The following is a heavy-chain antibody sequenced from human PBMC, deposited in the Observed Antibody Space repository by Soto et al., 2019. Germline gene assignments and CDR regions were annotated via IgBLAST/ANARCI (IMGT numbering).Heavy chain of an antibody. V-gene: IGHV3-33*01. D-gene: IGHD6-19*01. J-gene: IGHJ4*02. Sequence: GGSLRLSCAASGFTFSSYGMHWVRQAPGKGLEWVAVIWYDGSNKYYADSVKGRFTISRDNSKNTLYLQMNSLRAEDTAVYYCARGSTGYSSGWYYFDYWGQGTLVTVSS. CDR1: GFTFSSYG. CDR3: ARGSTGYSSGWYYFDY. CDR2: IWYDGSNK.